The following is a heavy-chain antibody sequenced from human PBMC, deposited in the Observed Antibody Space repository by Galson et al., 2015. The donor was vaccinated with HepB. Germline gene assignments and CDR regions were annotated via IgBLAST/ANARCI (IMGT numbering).Heavy chain of an antibody. J-gene: IGHJ4*02. CDR3: ARVRSPFGVVITRPL. CDR1: GFTFSSYS. D-gene: IGHD3-3*01. V-gene: IGHV3-21*01. Sequence: SLRLSCAASGFTFSSYSMNWVRQAPGKGLEWVSSISSSSSYIYYADSVKGRFTISRDNAKNSLYLQMNSLRAEDTAVYYCARVRSPFGVVITRPLWGQGTLVTVSS. CDR2: ISSSSSYI.